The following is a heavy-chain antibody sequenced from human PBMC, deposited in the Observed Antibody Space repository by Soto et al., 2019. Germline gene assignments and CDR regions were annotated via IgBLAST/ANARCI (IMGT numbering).Heavy chain of an antibody. V-gene: IGHV4-31*03. CDR2: IYYSGST. CDR1: GGSISSGGYY. J-gene: IGHJ4*02. D-gene: IGHD6-6*01. Sequence: PSETLSLTCTVSGGSISSGGYYWSWIRQHPGKGLEWIGYIYYSGSTYYNPSLKSRVTISVDTSKNQFSLKLSSVTAAATAVYYCASDSYSSSSGYFDYWGQGTLVTVSS. CDR3: ASDSYSSSSGYFDY.